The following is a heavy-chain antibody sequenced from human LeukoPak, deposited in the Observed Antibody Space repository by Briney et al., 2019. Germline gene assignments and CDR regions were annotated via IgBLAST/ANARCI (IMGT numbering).Heavy chain of an antibody. Sequence: GGSLRLSCAASGFTFSSYAMSWVRQAPGKGLEWVSSISSSSSYIYYADSVKGRFTISRDNAKNSLYLQMNSLRAEDTAVFYCARDPGDTAMVTIFDPWGQGTLVTVSS. V-gene: IGHV3-21*01. D-gene: IGHD5-18*01. CDR2: ISSSSSYI. CDR1: GFTFSSYA. J-gene: IGHJ5*02. CDR3: ARDPGDTAMVTIFDP.